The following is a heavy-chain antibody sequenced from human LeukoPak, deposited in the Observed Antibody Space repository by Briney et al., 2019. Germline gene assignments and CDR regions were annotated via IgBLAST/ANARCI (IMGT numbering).Heavy chain of an antibody. Sequence: GRSLRLSCAASGFTFSSYAMHWVRQAPGKGLEWVAVISYDGSNKYYADSVKGRFTISRDNSKNTLYLQMNSLRAEDTAVYYCELNGGNSDWNYWGQGNLVTVSS. CDR1: GFTFSSYA. V-gene: IGHV3-30-3*01. J-gene: IGHJ4*02. D-gene: IGHD4-23*01. CDR2: ISYDGSNK. CDR3: ELNGGNSDWNY.